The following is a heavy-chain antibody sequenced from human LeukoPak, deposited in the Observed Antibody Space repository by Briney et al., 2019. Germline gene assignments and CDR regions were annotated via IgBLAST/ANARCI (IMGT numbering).Heavy chain of an antibody. CDR2: IYNGVNT. CDR3: ARSRAFNSGAFDP. V-gene: IGHV4-61*01. CDR1: GASVSSASY. Sequence: SETLSLTCTVSGASVSSASYWTWIRQPPGQGVGGMAHIYNGVNTNYHPSLKSRVTISVDTSKNQFSLRLNSVTAADTAVYYCARSRAFNSGAFDPWGQGSLVTVSS. D-gene: IGHD1-26*01. J-gene: IGHJ5*02.